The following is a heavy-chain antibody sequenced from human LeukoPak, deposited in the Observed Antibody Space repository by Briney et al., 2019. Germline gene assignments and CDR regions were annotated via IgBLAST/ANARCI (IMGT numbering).Heavy chain of an antibody. J-gene: IGHJ6*02. Sequence: GGSLRLSCAASGFTFGSYAMSWVRQAPGKGLEWVSAISGSGGSTYYADSVKGRFTISRDNSKNTLYLQMNSLRAEDTAVYYCAKFGNAVPTYYYYYGMDVWGQGTTVTVSS. V-gene: IGHV3-23*01. CDR3: AKFGNAVPTYYYYYGMDV. D-gene: IGHD1-1*01. CDR1: GFTFGSYA. CDR2: ISGSGGST.